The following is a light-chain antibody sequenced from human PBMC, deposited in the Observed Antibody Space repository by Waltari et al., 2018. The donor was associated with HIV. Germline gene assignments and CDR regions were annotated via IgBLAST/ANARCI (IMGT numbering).Light chain of an antibody. CDR3: ASYTVSGSLV. CDR2: DVN. CDR1: SSDVGYYNH. Sequence: QSALTQPPSVSGFPGQSIAIACTGSSSDVGYYNHFSWYQKHPGKAPKLILYDVNYRPSGVSYRFSGSKSGNSASLTISGLQVDDEADYFCASYTVSGSLVFGGPTTLTVL. V-gene: IGLV2-14*03. J-gene: IGLJ3*02.